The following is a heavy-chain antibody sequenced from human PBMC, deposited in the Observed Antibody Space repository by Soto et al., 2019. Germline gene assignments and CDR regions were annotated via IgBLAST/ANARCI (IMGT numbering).Heavy chain of an antibody. Sequence: QVLLQESGPGLVKPSETLSLTCTVSGGFISDYSMSWIRQSAGKGLAWVGRVHTNGNTHYNPSLRRRVTMSVDTSNNQFHLRVTSVTAADTVVYYCARESGDNWTYEVYWGQGTLVAVSS. CDR3: ARESGDNWTYEVY. D-gene: IGHD1-7*01. V-gene: IGHV4-4*07. J-gene: IGHJ4*02. CDR2: VHTNGNT. CDR1: GGFISDYS.